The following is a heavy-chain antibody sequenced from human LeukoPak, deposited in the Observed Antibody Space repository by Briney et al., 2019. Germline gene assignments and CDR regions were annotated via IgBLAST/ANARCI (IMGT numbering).Heavy chain of an antibody. CDR3: ARGRRITMIVVVIRRDWFDP. CDR1: GGSFSGYY. J-gene: IGHJ5*02. D-gene: IGHD3-22*01. V-gene: IGHV4-34*01. Sequence: PSETLSLTCAVYGGSFSGYYWSWIRQPPGMGLEWIGEINHSGSTNYNPSLKSRVTISVDTSKNQFSLKLSSVTAADTAVYYCARGRRITMIVVVIRRDWFDPWGQGTLVTVSS. CDR2: INHSGST.